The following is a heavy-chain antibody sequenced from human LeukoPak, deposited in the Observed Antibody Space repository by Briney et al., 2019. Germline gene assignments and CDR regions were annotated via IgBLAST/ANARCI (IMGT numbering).Heavy chain of an antibody. J-gene: IGHJ6*03. CDR1: GYTFTSYG. V-gene: IGHV1-18*01. CDR2: ISAYNGNT. Sequence: ASVKVSCKASGYTFTSYGISWVRQAPGQGLEWMGWISAYNGNTNYAQKLQGRVTMTTDTSTSTAYMELRSLRSDNTAVYYCARGHPDYYYYYMDVWGKGTTVTVSS. CDR3: ARGHPDYYYYYMDV.